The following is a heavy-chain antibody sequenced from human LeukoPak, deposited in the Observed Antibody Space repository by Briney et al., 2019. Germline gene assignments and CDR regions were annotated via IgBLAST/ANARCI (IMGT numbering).Heavy chain of an antibody. D-gene: IGHD3-10*01. CDR1: GFTVSSNY. CDR3: AKVPLLWFGEPEKM. Sequence: QPGGSLRLSCAASGFTVSSNYMSWVRQAPGKGLEWVSAISGSGGSTYYADSVKGRFTISRGNSKNTLYLQMNSLRAEDTAVYYCAKVPLLWFGEPEKMWGQGTLVTVSS. V-gene: IGHV3-23*01. J-gene: IGHJ4*02. CDR2: ISGSGGST.